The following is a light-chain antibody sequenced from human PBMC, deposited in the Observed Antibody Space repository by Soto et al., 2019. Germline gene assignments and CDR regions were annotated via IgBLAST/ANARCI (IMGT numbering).Light chain of an antibody. CDR3: QKVSGYQLS. CDR1: QGINSH. V-gene: IGKV1-9*01. CDR2: AAS. J-gene: IGKJ4*01. Sequence: EIQLTQSPSFLCASVGDIFTITCRASQGINSHLAWYQQEPGKATKLLIYAASTLQSGVTSRFSGSASGTEFTLTIRSMQPEDFATYYCQKVSGYQLSLGGGDKVAIK.